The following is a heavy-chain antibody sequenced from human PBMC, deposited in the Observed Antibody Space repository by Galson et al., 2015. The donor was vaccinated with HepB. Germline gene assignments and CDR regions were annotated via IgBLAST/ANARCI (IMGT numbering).Heavy chain of an antibody. Sequence: PALVKPTQTPTLTCTFSGFSLSTSGMCVSWIRQPPGKALEWLALIDWDDDKYYSTSLKTRLTISKDNSKNQVVLTMTNMDPVDTATYYCARAQYSSGWYDPWGQGTLVTVSS. J-gene: IGHJ5*02. CDR3: ARAQYSSGWYDP. V-gene: IGHV2-70*01. CDR1: GFSLSTSGMC. CDR2: IDWDDDK. D-gene: IGHD6-19*01.